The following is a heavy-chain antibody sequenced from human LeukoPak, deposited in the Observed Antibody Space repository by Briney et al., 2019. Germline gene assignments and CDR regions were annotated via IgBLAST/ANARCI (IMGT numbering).Heavy chain of an antibody. J-gene: IGHJ4*02. CDR3: AKDRDLEAPSYRYFDY. Sequence: SGGSLRLSCAASGFTFSSYGMHWVRQAPGKGLEWVAVIWYDGSNKHYADSVKGRFTISRDNSKNTLYLQMNSLRAEDTAVYYCAKDRDLEAPSYRYFDYWGQGTLVTVSS. CDR1: GFTFSSYG. D-gene: IGHD1-14*01. V-gene: IGHV3-33*06. CDR2: IWYDGSNK.